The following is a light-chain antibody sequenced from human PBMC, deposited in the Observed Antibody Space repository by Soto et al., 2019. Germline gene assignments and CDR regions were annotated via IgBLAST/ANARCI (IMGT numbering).Light chain of an antibody. CDR3: QQYGNSPWT. V-gene: IGKV3-20*01. CDR2: GAS. Sequence: EIVLTQSPATLSLSPGERATLSCRARQSVGNNLAWYQHRPGQAPRLLIFGASSRATGIPDRFSGTGSGTDFTLTISRLEPEDFAVYYCQQYGNSPWTFGQGTKVDIK. CDR1: QSVGNN. J-gene: IGKJ1*01.